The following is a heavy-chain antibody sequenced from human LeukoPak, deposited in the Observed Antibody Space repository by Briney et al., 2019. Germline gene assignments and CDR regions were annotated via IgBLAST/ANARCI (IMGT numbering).Heavy chain of an antibody. CDR2: ISAYNGNK. Sequence: ASVKVSCKASGYTFTNYGISWVRQAPGQGLDWMGWISAYNGNKVYAQELQGRVTMTTDTSTSTAYMELRSLRSDDTAVYYCAREGYYYDSSGYYLAFDIWGQGTMVTVSS. CDR3: AREGYYYDSSGYYLAFDI. V-gene: IGHV1-18*01. D-gene: IGHD3-22*01. CDR1: GYTFTNYG. J-gene: IGHJ3*02.